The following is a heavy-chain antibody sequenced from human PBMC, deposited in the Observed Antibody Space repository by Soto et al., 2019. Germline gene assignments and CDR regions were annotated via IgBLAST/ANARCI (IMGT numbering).Heavy chain of an antibody. CDR2: ISGSGGST. CDR3: AKDLGYDDFWSGYYDFDY. CDR1: GFTFSRYA. Sequence: EVQLLESGGGLVQPGGSLRLSCAASGFTFSRYAMSWVLQAPGKGLEWVSAISGSGGSTYYADSVKGRVTISRDNSNNTLYLHMSSLRAEDTAVYYCAKDLGYDDFWSGYYDFDYWGQGTLVTVSS. V-gene: IGHV3-23*01. D-gene: IGHD3-3*01. J-gene: IGHJ4*02.